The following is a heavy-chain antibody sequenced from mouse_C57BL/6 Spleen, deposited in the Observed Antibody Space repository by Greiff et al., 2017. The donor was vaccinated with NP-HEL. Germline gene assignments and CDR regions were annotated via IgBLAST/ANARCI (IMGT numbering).Heavy chain of an antibody. CDR3: ARSEGIYYDYLNFFDY. D-gene: IGHD2-4*01. CDR1: GYTFTSYW. Sequence: VQLQQPGAELVKPGASVKLSCKASGYTFTSYWMHWVKQRPGRGLEWIGRIDPNSGGTKYNEKFKSKATLTVDKPSSTAYMQLSSLTSEDSAVYYCARSEGIYYDYLNFFDYWGQGTTLTVSS. V-gene: IGHV1-72*01. J-gene: IGHJ2*01. CDR2: IDPNSGGT.